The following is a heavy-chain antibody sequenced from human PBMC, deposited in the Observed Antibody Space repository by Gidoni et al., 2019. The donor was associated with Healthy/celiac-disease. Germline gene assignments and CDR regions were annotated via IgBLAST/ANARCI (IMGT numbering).Heavy chain of an antibody. CDR3: ARHNIVVVPYFDY. V-gene: IGHV4-39*01. J-gene: IGHJ4*02. D-gene: IGHD2-21*01. CDR2: IYYSGST. Sequence: QLQLQESGPGLVKPSETLSLPCTVSGGSISSSSYYWGWIRQPPGKGLEWMGSIYYSGSTYYNPSLKSRVTISVDTSKNQFSLKLSSVTAADTAVYYCARHNIVVVPYFDYWGQGTLVTVSS. CDR1: GGSISSSSYY.